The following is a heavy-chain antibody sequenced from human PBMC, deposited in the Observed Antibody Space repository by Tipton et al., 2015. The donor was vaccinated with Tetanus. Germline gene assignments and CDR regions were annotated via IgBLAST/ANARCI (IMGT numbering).Heavy chain of an antibody. Sequence: GSLRLSCAASRFTFSDYYMSWIRQAPGKGLEWISYISPGGTTINYLDSVKGRFTISRDNAKNLMFLQMSSLRAEDTAVYYCARDAYGSGSYFDLWGLGTLFTVSS. CDR2: ISPGGTTI. D-gene: IGHD3-10*01. J-gene: IGHJ4*02. CDR3: ARDAYGSGSYFDL. V-gene: IGHV3-11*01. CDR1: RFTFSDYY.